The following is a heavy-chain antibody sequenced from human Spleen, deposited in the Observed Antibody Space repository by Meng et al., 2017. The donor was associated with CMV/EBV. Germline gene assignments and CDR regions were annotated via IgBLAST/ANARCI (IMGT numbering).Heavy chain of an antibody. J-gene: IGHJ5*02. D-gene: IGHD3-22*01. V-gene: IGHV3-23*03. CDR3: AKSDDTSGYYFSS. CDR1: GFTFSSYA. Sequence: GESLKISCAASGFTFSSYAMSWVRQAPGKGLEWVSVIYSGGSSTYYAHSVKGRFTISRDNSKNTLYLQMNSLRAEDTAVYYCAKSDDTSGYYFSSWGQGTLVTVSS. CDR2: IYSGGSST.